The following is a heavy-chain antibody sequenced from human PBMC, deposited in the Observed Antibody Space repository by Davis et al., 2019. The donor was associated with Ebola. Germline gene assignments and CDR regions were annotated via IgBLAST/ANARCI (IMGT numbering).Heavy chain of an antibody. D-gene: IGHD5-24*01. CDR3: AKTMGWLQQSGEEYFQN. CDR1: GFTFSDYY. V-gene: IGHV3-11*04. CDR2: ISGSGTTA. J-gene: IGHJ1*01. Sequence: GGSLRLSCAASGFTFSDYYMSWIRQAPGQGLEWVSFISGSGTTASYADSVRGRFTISRDNAKNSLYLQMHSLRAEDTAVYYCAKTMGWLQQSGEEYFQNWGQGTLVTVSS.